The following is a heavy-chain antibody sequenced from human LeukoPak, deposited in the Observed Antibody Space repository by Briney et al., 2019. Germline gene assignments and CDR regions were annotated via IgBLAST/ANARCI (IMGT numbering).Heavy chain of an antibody. CDR3: PLPHMVASDYALDC. CDR2: IKSKTNCETS. J-gene: IGHJ4*02. V-gene: IGHV3-15*01. D-gene: IGHD2-21*01. Sequence: GGSLRLFCAGSGFTFSNAWMTWVRLAPWTGLEWGGRIKSKTNCETSHYAAPVAGRFTISRDDSKNTVYLQMNNLKTEDTAVYYCPLPHMVASDYALDCWGQGTLVTVSS. CDR1: GFTFSNAW.